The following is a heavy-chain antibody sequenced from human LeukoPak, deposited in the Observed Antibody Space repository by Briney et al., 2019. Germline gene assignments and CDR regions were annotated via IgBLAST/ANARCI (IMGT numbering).Heavy chain of an antibody. V-gene: IGHV4-59*01. CDR1: GGSISSYY. CDR3: ARDLATVTNFGWFDP. J-gene: IGHJ5*02. D-gene: IGHD4-17*01. CDR2: IYYSGST. Sequence: SETLSLTCTVSGGSISSYYWSWIRQSPGKGLEWIGYIYYSGSTNYNPSLKSRVTISVDTSKNQFSLKLSSVTAADTAVYYCARDLATVTNFGWFDPWGQGTLVTVSS.